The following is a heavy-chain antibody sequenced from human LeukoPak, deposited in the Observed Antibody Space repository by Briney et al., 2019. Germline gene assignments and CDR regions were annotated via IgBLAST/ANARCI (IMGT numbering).Heavy chain of an antibody. D-gene: IGHD6-25*01. J-gene: IGHJ6*03. CDR2: INPNSGGT. V-gene: IGHV1-2*02. Sequence: ASVKVSCKASGYTLTGYYMHWVRQAPGQGLEWMGWINPNSGGTNYAQKFQGRVTMTRDTSISTAYMELSRLRSDDTAVYYCARDRPSLDAPHSGYYYYYMDVWGKGTTVTISS. CDR3: ARDRPSLDAPHSGYYYYYMDV. CDR1: GYTLTGYY.